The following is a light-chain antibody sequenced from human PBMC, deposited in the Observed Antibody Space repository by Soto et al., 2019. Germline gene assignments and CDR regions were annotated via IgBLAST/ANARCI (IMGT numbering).Light chain of an antibody. CDR2: DVT. CDR3: SSYTSDSTLV. V-gene: IGLV2-14*01. CDR1: SSDVGGYIY. Sequence: QSVLTQPASVSGSPGQSITISCTGTSSDVGGYIYVSWYQQHPGKAPKLMIYDVTSRPSGVSYRFSGSKSGNTASLTISGLQAEDEADYYCSSYTSDSTLVFGGGTKVTVL. J-gene: IGLJ3*02.